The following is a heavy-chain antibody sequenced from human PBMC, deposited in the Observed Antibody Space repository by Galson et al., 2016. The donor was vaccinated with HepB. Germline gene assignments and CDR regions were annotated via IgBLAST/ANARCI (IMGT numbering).Heavy chain of an antibody. CDR2: IYYAGRT. Sequence: SETLSLTCTVSGGSVSGSGYYWGWVRQPPGKGLECIGIIYYAGRTYYNPSLKSRVTISVDTSKNQFSLNLNSVTVADTAVYYCARRGTGKNWFDPWGQGTLVTVSS. V-gene: IGHV4-39*01. CDR1: GGSVSGSGYY. J-gene: IGHJ5*02. CDR3: ARRGTGKNWFDP. D-gene: IGHD1-1*01.